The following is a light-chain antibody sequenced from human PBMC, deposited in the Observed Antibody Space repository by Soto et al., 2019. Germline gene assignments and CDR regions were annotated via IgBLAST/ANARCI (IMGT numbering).Light chain of an antibody. V-gene: IGLV2-8*01. Sequence: QSALTQHPSASGSPGQSVTISCTGTSSDVGGYNFVSWYQQHPGKAPKFMIYEVSKRPSGVPDRFSGSKSGNTASLTVSGLQAEDEADYYCSSYAGGIKWVFGGGTKLTVL. CDR2: EVS. CDR1: SSDVGGYNF. CDR3: SSYAGGIKWV. J-gene: IGLJ3*02.